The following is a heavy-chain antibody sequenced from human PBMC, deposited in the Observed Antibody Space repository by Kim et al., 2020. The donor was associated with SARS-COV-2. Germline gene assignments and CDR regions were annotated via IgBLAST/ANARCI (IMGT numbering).Heavy chain of an antibody. Sequence: GGSLRLSCAASGFTFSDYYMSWIRQAPGKGLEWVSYISSSSSYTNYADSVKGRFTISRDNAKNSLYLQMNSLRAEDTAVYYCARVSRTRIAVAGYYYYGMDVWGQGTTVTVSS. CDR1: GFTFSDYY. J-gene: IGHJ6*02. CDR2: ISSSSSYT. V-gene: IGHV3-11*05. CDR3: ARVSRTRIAVAGYYYYGMDV. D-gene: IGHD6-19*01.